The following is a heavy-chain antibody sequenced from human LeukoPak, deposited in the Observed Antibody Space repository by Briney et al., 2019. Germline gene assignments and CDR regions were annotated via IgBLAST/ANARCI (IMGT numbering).Heavy chain of an antibody. J-gene: IGHJ4*02. CDR1: GYTFTSYG. Sequence: ASVKVSCKASGYTFTSYGISWVRQAPGQGLEWMGWISAYNGNTNYAQKLQGRVTMTTDTSTSTAYMELRSLRSDDTAVYYCARDVLLWFGEFNLHDYWGQGTLVTVSS. CDR2: ISAYNGNT. CDR3: ARDVLLWFGEFNLHDY. V-gene: IGHV1-18*01. D-gene: IGHD3-10*01.